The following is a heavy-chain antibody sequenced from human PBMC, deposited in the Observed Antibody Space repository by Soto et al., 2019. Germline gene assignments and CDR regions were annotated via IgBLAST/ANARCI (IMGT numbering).Heavy chain of an antibody. CDR2: ISGSGGT. CDR3: ANDQYDSDVYHWYADI. V-gene: IGHV3-23*01. CDR1: GFTISNYA. Sequence: EVQLLESGGGLVQPGGSLRLSCAASGFTISNYAMSWARQAPGKGLEWVSSISGSGGTYYADSVKGRSTISRDSSKNTLYLQMNSLRAEDTAVYYCANDQYDSDVYHWYADIWGPGTMLTVSS. D-gene: IGHD3-22*01. J-gene: IGHJ3*02.